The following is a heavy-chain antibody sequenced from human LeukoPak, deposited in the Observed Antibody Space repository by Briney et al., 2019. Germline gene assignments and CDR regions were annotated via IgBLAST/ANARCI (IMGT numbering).Heavy chain of an antibody. Sequence: PSETLSLTCAVYGGSFSGYYWSWIRQPPGKGLEWIGEINHSGSTNYNPSLKSRVTISVDTSKSQFSLKLSSVTAADTAVYYCARRAGYYDYVWGSYRYPQPFDYWGQGTLVTVSS. V-gene: IGHV4-34*01. CDR2: INHSGST. D-gene: IGHD3-16*02. CDR3: ARRAGYYDYVWGSYRYPQPFDY. J-gene: IGHJ4*02. CDR1: GGSFSGYY.